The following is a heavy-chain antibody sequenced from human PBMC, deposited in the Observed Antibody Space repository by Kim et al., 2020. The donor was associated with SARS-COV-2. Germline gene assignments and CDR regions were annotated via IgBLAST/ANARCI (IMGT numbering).Heavy chain of an antibody. V-gene: IGHV3-23*01. CDR1: GFTFSSYA. CDR3: AKDGVRFLEWVGGYYYGMDV. J-gene: IGHJ6*02. CDR2: ISGSGGST. D-gene: IGHD3-3*01. Sequence: GGSLRLSCAASGFTFSSYAMSWVRQAPGKGLEWVSAISGSGGSTYYADSVKGRFTISRDNSKNTLYLQMNSLRAEDTAVYYCAKDGVRFLEWVGGYYYGMDVWGQGTTVTVSS.